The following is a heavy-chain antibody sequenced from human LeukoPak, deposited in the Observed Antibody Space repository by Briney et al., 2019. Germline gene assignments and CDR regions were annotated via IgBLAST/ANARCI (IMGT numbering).Heavy chain of an antibody. CDR2: INHSGST. CDR1: GGAFSGYY. J-gene: IGHJ6*03. D-gene: IGHD3-22*01. V-gene: IGHV4-34*01. CDR3: ARGPYYYDSSGYYYYYYYYMDV. Sequence: KPSETLSLTCAGYGGAFSGYYWGWIPQPPGKGLEWVGEINHSGSTNYNPSLKSRVTISVDTSKNQFSLKLSSVTAADTAVYYCARGPYYYDSSGYYYYYYYYMDVWGKGTTVTVSS.